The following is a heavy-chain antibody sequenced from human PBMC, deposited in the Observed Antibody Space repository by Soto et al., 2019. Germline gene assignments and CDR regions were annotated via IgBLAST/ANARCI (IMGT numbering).Heavy chain of an antibody. CDR1: GYTFTSYG. J-gene: IGHJ5*02. V-gene: IGHV1-18*01. CDR3: ARVGYDSSCYYIGNWFDP. D-gene: IGHD3-22*01. CDR2: ISAYNGNT. Sequence: ASVKVSCKASGYTFTSYGISWVRQAPGQGLEWMGWISAYNGNTNYAQKLQGRVTMTTDTSTSTAYMELRSLRSDDTAVYYCARVGYDSSCYYIGNWFDPWGQGTLVSVSS.